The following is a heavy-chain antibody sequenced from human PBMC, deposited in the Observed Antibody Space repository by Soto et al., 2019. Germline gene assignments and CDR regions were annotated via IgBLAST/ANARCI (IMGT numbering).Heavy chain of an antibody. J-gene: IGHJ5*02. CDR2: INAANGDT. V-gene: IGHV1-3*01. D-gene: IGHD6-13*01. CDR1: GYTFTSYG. CDR3: VRRHVSATGIDWFDP. Sequence: ASVKVSCKASGYTFTSYGIHWVRQAPGQRLEWMGWINAANGDTKYSPKFQGRVTITRDTSASTAYMELSRLRSEDTAVYYCVRRHVSATGIDWFDPWGQGTLVTVSS.